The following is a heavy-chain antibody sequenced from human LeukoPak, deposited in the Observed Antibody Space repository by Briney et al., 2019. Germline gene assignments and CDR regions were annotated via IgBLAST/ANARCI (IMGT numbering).Heavy chain of an antibody. J-gene: IGHJ4*02. Sequence: GGSLRLSCAASGFTFTSSGMHWVRQAPGKGMEWVAFIRYDGSNKYYTDSVKGRFTISRDNSKNTLYLQMNSLRAEDTAVYYCAKVFRGGVDYWGQGTLVTVSS. V-gene: IGHV3-30*02. CDR3: AKVFRGGVDY. D-gene: IGHD2/OR15-2a*01. CDR2: IRYDGSNK. CDR1: GFTFTSSG.